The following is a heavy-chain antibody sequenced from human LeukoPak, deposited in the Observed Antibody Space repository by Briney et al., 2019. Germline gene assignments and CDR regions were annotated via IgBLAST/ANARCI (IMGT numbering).Heavy chain of an antibody. Sequence: QPGGSLSLSCAASGFTVSSNYMSWVRQAPGKGLEWVSVIYSGGSTYYADSVKGRFTISRDISKNTLYLQMNSLRAEDTAVYYCARGSLLRQGAFDIWGQGTMVTVSS. J-gene: IGHJ3*02. CDR3: ARGSLLRQGAFDI. CDR1: GFTVSSNY. V-gene: IGHV3-53*01. CDR2: IYSGGST. D-gene: IGHD2-2*01.